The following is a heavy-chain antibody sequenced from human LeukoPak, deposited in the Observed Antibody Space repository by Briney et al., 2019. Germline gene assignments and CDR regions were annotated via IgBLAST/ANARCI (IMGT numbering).Heavy chain of an antibody. V-gene: IGHV4-39*01. D-gene: IGHD1-14*01. Sequence: PSETLSLTCNVSGGSISSSSDYWGWIRQPPGKGLEWIGSMYYSGNTYYNPSLKSRVTISVDTSKNQFSLKLSSVTAADTAVYYCARHPAERVSYWYGMDVWGQGTTVTVSS. CDR3: ARHPAERVSYWYGMDV. CDR1: GGSISSSSDY. J-gene: IGHJ6*02. CDR2: MYYSGNT.